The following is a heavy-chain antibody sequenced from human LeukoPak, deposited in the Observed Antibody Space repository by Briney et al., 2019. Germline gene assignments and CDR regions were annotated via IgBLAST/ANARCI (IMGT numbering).Heavy chain of an antibody. CDR1: GLTFSSYG. CDR2: IRYDGSNK. V-gene: IGHV3-30*02. CDR3: AKVGGKIVGATRNAFDI. J-gene: IGHJ3*02. Sequence: AGGSLRLSCAASGLTFSSYGMHWVCQAPGKGLECVAFIRYDGSNKYYADSVKGRFTISRDNSKNTLYLQMNSLRAEDTAVYYCAKVGGKIVGATRNAFDIWGQGTMVTVSS. D-gene: IGHD1-26*01.